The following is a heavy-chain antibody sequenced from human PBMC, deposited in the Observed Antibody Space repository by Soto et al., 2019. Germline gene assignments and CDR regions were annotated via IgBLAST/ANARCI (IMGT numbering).Heavy chain of an antibody. CDR2: TSAYNGNT. CDR1: GYTFTSYG. CDR3: ARDRTTVVTPSWFDP. J-gene: IGHJ5*02. V-gene: IGHV1-18*01. Sequence: ASVKVSCKASGYTFTSYGISWVRQAPGQGLEWMGWTSAYNGNTNYAQKLQGRVTMTTDTSTSTAYMELRSLRSDDTAVYYCARDRTTVVTPSWFDPWGQGTLVTVSS. D-gene: IGHD4-17*01.